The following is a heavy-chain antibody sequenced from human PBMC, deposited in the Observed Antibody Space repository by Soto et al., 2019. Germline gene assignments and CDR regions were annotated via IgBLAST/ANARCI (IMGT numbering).Heavy chain of an antibody. Sequence: WWSLRLSCSASVFTCSSYWMHWVRQAPGKGLVWVSRINSDGSSTSYADSVKGRFTISRDNAKNTLYLQMNSLRAEDTAVYYCASEYSSSSFDYWGQGTLVTVSS. V-gene: IGHV3-74*01. CDR1: VFTCSSYW. D-gene: IGHD6-6*01. CDR2: INSDGSST. J-gene: IGHJ4*02. CDR3: ASEYSSSSFDY.